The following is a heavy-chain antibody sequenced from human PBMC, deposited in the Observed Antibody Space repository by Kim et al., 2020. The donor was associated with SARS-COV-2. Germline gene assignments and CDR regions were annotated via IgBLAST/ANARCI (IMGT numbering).Heavy chain of an antibody. CDR2: IYYSGST. CDR1: GGSISSYY. D-gene: IGHD3-10*01. V-gene: IGHV4-59*01. Sequence: SETLSLTCTVSGGSISSYYWSWIRQPPGKGLEWIGYIYYSGSTNYNPSLKSRVTISVDTSKNQFSLQLSSVTAADTAVYYCARVGPTEVWFGDYYMDVWGKGTTVTVSS. J-gene: IGHJ6*03. CDR3: ARVGPTEVWFGDYYMDV.